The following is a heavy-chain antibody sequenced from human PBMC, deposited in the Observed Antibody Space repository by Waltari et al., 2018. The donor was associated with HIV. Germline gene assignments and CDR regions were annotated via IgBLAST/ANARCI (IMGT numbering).Heavy chain of an antibody. D-gene: IGHD2-2*01. CDR3: ALIVVVPAAKLNWFDP. J-gene: IGHJ5*02. Sequence: QLQLQESGPGLVKPSETLSLTCTVSGGSISSSSYYWGWIRQPPGKGLEWIGSIYYSGNTYFNPPLKSRVTISVDTSKNQFSLKLSSVTAADTAVYYCALIVVVPAAKLNWFDPCGQGTLVTVSS. CDR2: IYYSGNT. CDR1: GGSISSSSYY. V-gene: IGHV4-39*01.